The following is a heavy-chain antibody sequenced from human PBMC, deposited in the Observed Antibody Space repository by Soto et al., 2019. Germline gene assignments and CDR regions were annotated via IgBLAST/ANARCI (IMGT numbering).Heavy chain of an antibody. J-gene: IGHJ6*02. CDR1: GFTFSSYS. Sequence: EVQLVESGGGLVKPGGSLRLSCAASGFTFSSYSMNWVRQAPGKGLEWVSSISSSSSYIYYADSVKGRFTISRDNAKNYLYLQMNSLRAEDTAVYYCARDFIGCTNGVCYSLTRGMDVWGQGTTVTVSS. D-gene: IGHD2-8*01. V-gene: IGHV3-21*01. CDR2: ISSSSSYI. CDR3: ARDFIGCTNGVCYSLTRGMDV.